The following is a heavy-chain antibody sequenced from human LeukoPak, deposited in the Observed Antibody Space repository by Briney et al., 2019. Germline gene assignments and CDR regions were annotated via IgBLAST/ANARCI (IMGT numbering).Heavy chain of an antibody. CDR2: IIPIFGTA. CDR3: ARDLLVGATTFDY. Sequence: GASVKVSCKASGGTFSSYAISWVRQAPGQGLEWMGGIIPIFGTANYAQKLQGRVTITADESTSTAYMELRSLRSDDTAVYYCARDLLVGATTFDYWGQGTLVTVSS. J-gene: IGHJ4*02. D-gene: IGHD1-26*01. V-gene: IGHV1-69*13. CDR1: GGTFSSYA.